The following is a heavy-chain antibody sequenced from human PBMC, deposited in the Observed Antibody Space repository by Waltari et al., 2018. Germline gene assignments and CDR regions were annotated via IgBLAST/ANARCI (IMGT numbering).Heavy chain of an antibody. J-gene: IGHJ4*02. CDR3: STHFFDY. CDR1: GFTFSNYA. Sequence: EVQLLVSGGGLVQLGGSLRLSCAASGFTFSNYAVSWVRQAPGKGLEWVSAISGSGGNTYYADSVKGRFTISRDNSKNTVYLQMNSLRAEDTAVYYCSTHFFDYWGQGTLVTVSS. V-gene: IGHV3-23*01. CDR2: ISGSGGNT.